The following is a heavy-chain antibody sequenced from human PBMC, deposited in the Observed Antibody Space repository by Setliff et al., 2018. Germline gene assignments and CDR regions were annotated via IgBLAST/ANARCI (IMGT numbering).Heavy chain of an antibody. V-gene: IGHV1-18*01. CDR1: GYTFATYG. J-gene: IGHJ4*02. CDR3: ARDLSTTVMTRSWYYFDY. D-gene: IGHD4-17*01. Sequence: ASVKVSCKASGYTFATYGISWVRQAPGQGLEWMGWISPYSSNTNYAQNFQGRVTMTTDTSTSTAYMELRSLRSDDTAMYYCARDLSTTVMTRSWYYFDYWGQGTWVTVSS. CDR2: ISPYSSNT.